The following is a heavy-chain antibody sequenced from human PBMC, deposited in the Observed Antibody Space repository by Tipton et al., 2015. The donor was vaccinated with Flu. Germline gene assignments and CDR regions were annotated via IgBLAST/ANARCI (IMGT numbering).Heavy chain of an antibody. V-gene: IGHV3-53*01. J-gene: IGHJ6*04. Sequence: SLRLSCAASGFLVSDKYRTWVRQAPGKGLEWVSTFYRGGSTYYADSVKGRFSTSRDRSNNTVYLQLDTLRAEDTAVYFCAREIRHSDWTLDYYGMDVWGKGTTVIVSS. CDR3: AREIRHSDWTLDYYGMDV. CDR2: FYRGGST. D-gene: IGHD6-19*01. CDR1: GFLVSDKY.